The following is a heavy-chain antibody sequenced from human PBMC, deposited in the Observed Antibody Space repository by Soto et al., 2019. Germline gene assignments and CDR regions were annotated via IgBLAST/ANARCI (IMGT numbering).Heavy chain of an antibody. Sequence: ASVKVSCKASGYTFTGYYMHWVRQAPGQGLEWMGWINPNSGGTNYAQKFQGRVTMTRDTSISTAYMELSRLRSDDTAVYYCARIQQLVLDYYGMDVWGQGTTVTVSS. CDR2: INPNSGGT. CDR3: ARIQQLVLDYYGMDV. CDR1: GYTFTGYY. J-gene: IGHJ6*02. V-gene: IGHV1-2*02. D-gene: IGHD6-6*01.